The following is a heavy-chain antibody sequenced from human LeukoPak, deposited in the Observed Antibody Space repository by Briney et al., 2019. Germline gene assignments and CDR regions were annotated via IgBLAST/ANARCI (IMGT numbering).Heavy chain of an antibody. J-gene: IGHJ4*02. CDR3: ARGDLTTFDS. CDR1: GFTFRSYG. CDR2: IRYDGIDK. V-gene: IGHV3-30*02. D-gene: IGHD3-9*01. Sequence: HPGGSLRLSCAASGFTFRSYGMHWVRQAPGKGLEWVAFIRYDGIDKYYADSVTGRFTISKDNSNNTLYLQMNSLRGDDRAVYYCARGDLTTFDSWGQGALVTVFS.